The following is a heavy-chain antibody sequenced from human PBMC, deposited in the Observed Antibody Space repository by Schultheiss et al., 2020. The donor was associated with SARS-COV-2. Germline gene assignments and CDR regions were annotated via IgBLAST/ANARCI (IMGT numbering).Heavy chain of an antibody. CDR2: ISSSSSYI. V-gene: IGHV3-21*01. D-gene: IGHD4-23*01. CDR3: SRELHPGGISD. CDR1: GFTFSSYS. J-gene: IGHJ4*02. Sequence: GGSLRLSCAASGFTFSSYSMNWVRQAPGKGLEWVSSISSSSSYIYYADSVKGRFTISRDNAKNTVFLQMNSLSAEDTAVYFCSRELHPGGISDWGQGTLVTVSS.